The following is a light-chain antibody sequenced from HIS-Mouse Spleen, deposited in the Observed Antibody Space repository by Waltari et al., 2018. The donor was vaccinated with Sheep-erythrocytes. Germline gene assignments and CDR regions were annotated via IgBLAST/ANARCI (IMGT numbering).Light chain of an antibody. V-gene: IGLV3-1*01. CDR3: QAWDSSTAV. CDR1: KLGNKY. Sequence: SYELTQPPPVPVSPGPTASITCSGGKLGNKYACWYQQKPGQSPVLVIYQDSKRPSGIPERFSGSNSGNTATLTISGTQAMDEADYYCQAWDSSTAVFGGGTKLTVL. J-gene: IGLJ3*02. CDR2: QDS.